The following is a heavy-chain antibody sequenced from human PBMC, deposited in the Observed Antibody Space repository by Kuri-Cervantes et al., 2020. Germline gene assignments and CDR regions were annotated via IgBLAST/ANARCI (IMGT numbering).Heavy chain of an antibody. J-gene: IGHJ5*02. Sequence: LSLTCVASGFTFNTYSMHWVRQAPGKGLEWVAAIWYDGSNKYYADSVKGRFTISRDNSKNTLYLQMNSLRAEDTAVYYCARGVQLQMGTWFDPWGQGTLVTVSS. V-gene: IGHV3-33*08. D-gene: IGHD2-2*01. CDR1: GFTFNTYS. CDR3: ARGVQLQMGTWFDP. CDR2: IWYDGSNK.